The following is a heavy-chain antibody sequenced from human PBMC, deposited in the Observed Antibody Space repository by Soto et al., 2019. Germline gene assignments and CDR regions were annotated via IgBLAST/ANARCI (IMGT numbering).Heavy chain of an antibody. CDR3: ARKMAAAIDAFDI. CDR2: ISSSSSYI. V-gene: IGHV3-21*01. Sequence: EVQLVESGGGLVKPGGSLRLSCAASGFTFSSYSMNWVRQAPGKGLEWVSSISSSSSYIYYADSVKGRFTISRDNAKNSLYLQMNSLRAEDTAVYYCARKMAAAIDAFDIWGQGTMVTDSS. D-gene: IGHD6-13*01. CDR1: GFTFSSYS. J-gene: IGHJ3*02.